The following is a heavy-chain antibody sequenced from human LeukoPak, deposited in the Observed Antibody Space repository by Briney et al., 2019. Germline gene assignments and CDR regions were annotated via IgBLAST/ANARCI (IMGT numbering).Heavy chain of an antibody. D-gene: IGHD3-9*01. CDR2: INPNSGGT. Sequence: ASVKVSFKASGYTFTVYYMHWVRQAPGQGLEWMGWINPNSGGTNYAQKFQGRVTMTRDTSISTAYMELSRLRSDDTAVYYCARTPGTYDILTGYYPLYYFDYWGQGTLVTVSS. V-gene: IGHV1-2*02. J-gene: IGHJ4*02. CDR3: ARTPGTYDILTGYYPLYYFDY. CDR1: GYTFTVYY.